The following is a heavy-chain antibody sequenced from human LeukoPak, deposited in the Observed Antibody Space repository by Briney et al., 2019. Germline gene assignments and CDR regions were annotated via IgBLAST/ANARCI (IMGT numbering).Heavy chain of an antibody. V-gene: IGHV1-18*01. CDR1: GYTFVSYS. CDR3: ARWGNSGWNRAFDI. CDR2: IDTYSGNT. Sequence: ASVKVSCKASGYTFVSYSISWVRQAPGQGLEWMGRIDTYSGNTNYAQKLQGRVTMTTDTSTSTAYMELSNLGSDDTAVYYCARWGNSGWNRAFDIWGQGTMVTVSS. D-gene: IGHD5-12*01. J-gene: IGHJ3*02.